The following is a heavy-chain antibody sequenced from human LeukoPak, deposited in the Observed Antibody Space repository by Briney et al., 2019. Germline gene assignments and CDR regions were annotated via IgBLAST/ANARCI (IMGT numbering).Heavy chain of an antibody. J-gene: IGHJ4*02. CDR3: ARGLEIGYCSGGSCPFFGY. D-gene: IGHD2-15*01. CDR2: INPNSGGT. CDR1: GYTFTGYY. V-gene: IGHV1-2*02. Sequence: ASVKVSCKASGYTFTGYYMHWVRQAPGQGLEWMGWINPNSGGTNYAQKFQGRVTMTRDTSISTAYMELSRLRSDDTAVYYCARGLEIGYCSGGSCPFFGYWGQGTLVTVSS.